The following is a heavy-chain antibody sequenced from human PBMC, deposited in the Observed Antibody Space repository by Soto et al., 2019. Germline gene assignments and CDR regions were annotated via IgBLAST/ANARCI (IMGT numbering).Heavy chain of an antibody. D-gene: IGHD5-12*01. J-gene: IGHJ4*02. Sequence: GGSLRLSCAASGFTFSSYSMNWVRQAPGKGLEWVSSISSSSSYIYYADSVKGRFTISRDNAKNSLYLQMNSLRAEDTAVYYCARDQEWLRISEFDYWGQGTLVTVSS. CDR2: ISSSSSYI. CDR1: GFTFSSYS. CDR3: ARDQEWLRISEFDY. V-gene: IGHV3-21*01.